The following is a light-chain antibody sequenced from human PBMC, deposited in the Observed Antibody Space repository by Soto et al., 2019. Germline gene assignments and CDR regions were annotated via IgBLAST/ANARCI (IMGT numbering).Light chain of an antibody. CDR1: QSVSTN. J-gene: IGKJ1*01. CDR2: GAS. CDR3: QQYNNWPRT. V-gene: IGKV3-15*01. Sequence: EIVMTQSPATLSVSPGEKPTLSCRASQSVSTNLAWYQQNPGQAPRPLIYGASTRATGLPARFSGSGSGTEFTLTISSLLSEYFAVYYCQQYNNWPRTFGQGTKVDIK.